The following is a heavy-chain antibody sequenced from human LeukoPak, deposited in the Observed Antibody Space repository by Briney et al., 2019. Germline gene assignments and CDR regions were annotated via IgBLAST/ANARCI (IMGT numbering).Heavy chain of an antibody. Sequence: SETLSLPCIVSGASISSYYWSWIRQPPGKGLEWIGYMYYNGNPNYNPSLKSRVTLSLDTSKNQFSLKLSSLTAADTAVYYCARQVWEPCTNWFDPWGEGTLHSVSS. CDR1: GASISSYY. J-gene: IGHJ5*02. V-gene: IGHV4-59*08. CDR3: ARQVWEPCTNWFDP. D-gene: IGHD1-26*01. CDR2: MYYNGNP.